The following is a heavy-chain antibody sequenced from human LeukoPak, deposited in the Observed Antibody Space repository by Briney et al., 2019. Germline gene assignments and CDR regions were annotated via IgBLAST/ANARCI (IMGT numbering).Heavy chain of an antibody. CDR1: GFIFSDYE. Sequence: QPGGSLRLSCAASGFIFSDYEMNWVRQAPGKGLEWVSYISSSGRKIYYADSVKGRFTISRDNAKNSLYLQMNSLRADDTAIYYRARGPRDPTEYCSRGTCSPTYEVWGQGTLVTVSS. CDR2: ISSSGRKI. CDR3: ARGPRDPTEYCSRGTCSPTYEV. J-gene: IGHJ4*02. D-gene: IGHD2-15*01. V-gene: IGHV3-48*03.